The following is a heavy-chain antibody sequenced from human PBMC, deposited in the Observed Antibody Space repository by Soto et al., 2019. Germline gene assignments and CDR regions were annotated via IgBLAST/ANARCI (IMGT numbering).Heavy chain of an antibody. CDR3: ARGFGWYAMDY. CDR2: IHHSGIT. J-gene: IGHJ4*02. D-gene: IGHD6-19*01. CDR1: GASMIAEQR. V-gene: IGHV4-4*02. Sequence: QMQLQGSGPGLVKPSETLSLTCAVSGASMIAEQRWTWVRQTPGKGLEWNGEIHHSGITRTNPSLRISVTMSVDKSRNQFFLNLNSVTAADSAVYYCARGFGWYAMDYWGLGTQVIVS.